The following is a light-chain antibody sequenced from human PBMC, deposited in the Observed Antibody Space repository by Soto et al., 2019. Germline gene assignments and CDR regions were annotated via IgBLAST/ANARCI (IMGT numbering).Light chain of an antibody. V-gene: IGKV1-39*01. J-gene: IGKJ5*01. CDR3: QQSYSTPIT. CDR2: AAS. Sequence: DIQMTQSPSSLSASVGDRVTITCRSSQSISSYLNWYQQKPGKAPKLLIYAASSLQSGDPSRFSGSGSGTDFTLTISSLQPEDFATYYCQQSYSTPITFGQVTRLEIK. CDR1: QSISSY.